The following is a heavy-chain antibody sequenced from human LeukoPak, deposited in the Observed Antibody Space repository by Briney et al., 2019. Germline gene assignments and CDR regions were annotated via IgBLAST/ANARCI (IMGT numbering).Heavy chain of an antibody. Sequence: SVKVSCKASGGTFSSYAISWVRQAPGQGLEWMGSVIPIFGTANYAQKFQGRVTITTDDSTSTAYMELSRLRSEDTAVYYCARRRESSGLIFDYWGQGTLATVSS. V-gene: IGHV1-69*05. CDR3: ARRRESSGLIFDY. J-gene: IGHJ4*02. CDR1: GGTFSSYA. D-gene: IGHD6-19*01. CDR2: VIPIFGTA.